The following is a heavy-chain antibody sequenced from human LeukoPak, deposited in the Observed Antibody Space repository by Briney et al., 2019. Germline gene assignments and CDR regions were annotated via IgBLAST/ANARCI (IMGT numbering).Heavy chain of an antibody. J-gene: IGHJ5*02. D-gene: IGHD3-22*01. CDR1: GFTFSSYS. CDR2: ISSSSSTI. V-gene: IGHV3-48*01. Sequence: PGGSLRLSCAAPGFTFSSYSMNWVRQAPGKGLEWVSYISSSSSTIYYADSVKGRFTISRDNAKNSLYLQMNSLRAEDTAVYYCASNHYDSSGYYQNLWGQGTLVTVSS. CDR3: ASNHYDSSGYYQNL.